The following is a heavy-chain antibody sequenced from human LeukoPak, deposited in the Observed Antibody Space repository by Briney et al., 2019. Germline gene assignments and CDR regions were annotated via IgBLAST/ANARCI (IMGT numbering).Heavy chain of an antibody. D-gene: IGHD6-13*01. CDR3: ARLGEYSSSWYRGDYYYYMVV. CDR2: MNPNSCNT. CDR1: GYTFTSYD. Sequence: ASVKVSCKASGYTFTSYDINWVRQATGQGLEWMGWMNPNSCNTGYAQKFQGRVVMARNTSINTAYMELSRLRSADTAVYYCARLGEYSSSWYRGDYYYYMVVWGKGTTVTVSS. J-gene: IGHJ6*03. V-gene: IGHV1-8*01.